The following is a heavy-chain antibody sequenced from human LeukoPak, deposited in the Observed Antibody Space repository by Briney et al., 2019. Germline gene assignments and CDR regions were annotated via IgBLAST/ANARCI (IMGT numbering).Heavy chain of an antibody. V-gene: IGHV3-48*03. CDR1: GFTFSSYE. Sequence: PGGSLRNTCAASGFTFSSYEMNWVRQAPGKGLEWVSYISSSGSTIYYADSVKGRFTISRDNAKNSLYLQMNSLRAEDTAVYYCARDGAAGSGYFAGWGEGSLVTVSS. D-gene: IGHD3-22*01. CDR3: ARDGAAGSGYFAG. CDR2: ISSSGSTI. J-gene: IGHJ4*02.